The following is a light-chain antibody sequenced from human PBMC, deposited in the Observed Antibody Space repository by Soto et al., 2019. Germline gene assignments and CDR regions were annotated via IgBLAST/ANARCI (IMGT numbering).Light chain of an antibody. V-gene: IGKV3-15*01. Sequence: EVAMTQSPATLSVSPGERAILSCRTSQGVSSNLAWYQQKPGLPPRLLIYGASTRAAGIPARFSGSGSGTEFTLTISSLQSENFEVYYYQQYDNRPPFTFGPGTKVDIK. CDR1: QGVSSN. CDR3: QQYDNRPPFT. J-gene: IGKJ3*01. CDR2: GAS.